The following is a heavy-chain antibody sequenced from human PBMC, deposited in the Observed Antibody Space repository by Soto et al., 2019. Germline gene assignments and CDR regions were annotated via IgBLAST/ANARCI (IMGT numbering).Heavy chain of an antibody. CDR2: ISSSSSYI. Sequence: GGSLRLSCAASGFTFSSYSMNWVRQAPGKGLEWVSSISSSSSYIYYADSVKGRFTISRDNAKNSLYLQMNSLRAEDTAVYYCARDSVLLWFGESPDYYYGMDVWGQGTTVTVS. D-gene: IGHD3-10*01. V-gene: IGHV3-21*01. CDR3: ARDSVLLWFGESPDYYYGMDV. CDR1: GFTFSSYS. J-gene: IGHJ6*02.